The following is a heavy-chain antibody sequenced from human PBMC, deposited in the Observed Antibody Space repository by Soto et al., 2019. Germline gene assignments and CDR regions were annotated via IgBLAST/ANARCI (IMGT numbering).Heavy chain of an antibody. CDR2: IYRTGST. J-gene: IGHJ4*02. V-gene: IGHV4-4*02. CDR3: ASRDPGTSVDY. CDR1: GGSFTSNNW. Sequence: QVQLQESGPGLVKPSGTLSLTCAVSGGSFTSNNWWTWVRQPPGQGLEWIGEIYRTGSTNNNPSLKGRVTISLDTSETQFSLKVTSLTAADTAVYYCASRDPGTSVDYWGQGTLVTVSS. D-gene: IGHD1-7*01.